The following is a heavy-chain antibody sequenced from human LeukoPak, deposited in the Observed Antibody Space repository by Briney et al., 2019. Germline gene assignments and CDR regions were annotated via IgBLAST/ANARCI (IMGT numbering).Heavy chain of an antibody. CDR1: GLTVSSNY. Sequence: GGSLRLSCVASGLTVSSNYMSWVRQAPGKGLEWVSVLYSVGDTYYADSVKGRFTISRDNSKNTLYLQMNSLRVEDSAVYYCARGATVAADFDCWGHGTLLTVSS. D-gene: IGHD6-19*01. CDR2: LYSVGDT. CDR3: ARGATVAADFDC. V-gene: IGHV3-66*01. J-gene: IGHJ4*01.